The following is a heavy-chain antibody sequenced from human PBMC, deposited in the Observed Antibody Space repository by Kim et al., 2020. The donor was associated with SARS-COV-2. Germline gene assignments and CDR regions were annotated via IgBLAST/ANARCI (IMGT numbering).Heavy chain of an antibody. CDR3: AKGQYSFDS. V-gene: IGHV3-23*01. J-gene: IGHJ4*02. Sequence: RQAPGRGTEGDSDNSGSGDSPYYAASVKCRFSISRDNSKNTLSLQMDSLRAEDTALYYCAKGQYSFDSWGQGTLVTVSS. CDR2: NSGSGDSP.